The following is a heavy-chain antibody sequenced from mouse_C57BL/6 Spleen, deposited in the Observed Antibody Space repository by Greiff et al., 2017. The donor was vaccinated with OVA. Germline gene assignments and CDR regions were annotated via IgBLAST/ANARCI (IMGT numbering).Heavy chain of an antibody. CDR1: GYTFTSYW. J-gene: IGHJ2*01. CDR3: ARSGGAYCSILFDY. CDR2: INPSNGGT. V-gene: IGHV1-53*01. D-gene: IGHD2-5*01. Sequence: QVQLQQPGTELVKPGASVKLSCKASGYTFTSYWMHWVKQRPGQGLEWIGNINPSNGGTNYNEKFKSKATLTVDQSSSTAYMQLSSLTSEDSAVYFCARSGGAYCSILFDYWGQGTTLTVSS.